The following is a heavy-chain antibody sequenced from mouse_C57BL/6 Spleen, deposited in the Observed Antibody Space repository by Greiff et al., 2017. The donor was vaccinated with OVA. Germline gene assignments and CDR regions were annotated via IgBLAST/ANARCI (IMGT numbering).Heavy chain of an antibody. D-gene: IGHD2-4*01. J-gene: IGHJ2*01. CDR2: IDPSDSET. Sequence: QVQLQQPGAELVRPGSSVKLSCKASGYTFTSYWMHWVKQRPIQGLEWIGNIDPSDSETHYNQKFKDKATLTVDKSSSTAYMQLSSLTSEDSAVYYCARYYDYESYYFDYWGQGTTLTVSS. CDR1: GYTFTSYW. CDR3: ARYYDYESYYFDY. V-gene: IGHV1-52*01.